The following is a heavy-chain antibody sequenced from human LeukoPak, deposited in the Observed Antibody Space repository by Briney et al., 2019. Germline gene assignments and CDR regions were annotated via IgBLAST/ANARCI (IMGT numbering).Heavy chain of an antibody. D-gene: IGHD2-2*02. J-gene: IGHJ6*03. V-gene: IGHV4-59*12. CDR2: VYHTGTP. CDR3: AREAWVPAAIRRYYYYYMDV. Sequence: SETLSLTCSVSGASINDYYWTWIRQPPGKGLEWIGYVYHTGTPGYHPSLKSRVTISVDTSKNQFSLKLSSVTAADTAVYYCAREAWVPAAIRRYYYYYMDVWGKGTTVTVSS. CDR1: GASINDYY.